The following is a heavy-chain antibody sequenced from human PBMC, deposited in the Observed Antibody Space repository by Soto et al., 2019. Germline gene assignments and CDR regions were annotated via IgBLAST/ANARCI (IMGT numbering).Heavy chain of an antibody. V-gene: IGHV1-18*01. CDR3: ARDVGSSYYDFWSGYPFDY. Sequence: GSVTVSFTYSCYTFNSYGISWLLPALGPGLDWVGWISAYNGTTNHAQRLQGRVTMTTDTSTSTAYMELRSLRSDDTAVYYCARDVGSSYYDFWSGYPFDYWGQETLVPISA. J-gene: IGHJ4*02. CDR2: ISAYNGTT. CDR1: CYTFNSYG. D-gene: IGHD3-3*01.